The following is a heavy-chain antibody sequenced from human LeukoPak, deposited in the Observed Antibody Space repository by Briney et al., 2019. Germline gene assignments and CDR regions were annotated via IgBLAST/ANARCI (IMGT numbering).Heavy chain of an antibody. J-gene: IGHJ4*02. CDR1: GDSISSNYW. V-gene: IGHV4-4*02. CDR3: AREDGRDFDH. Sequence: PSGTLSLTCAVSGDSISSNYWWSWIRQPPGKGLEWIGEIYHSGSINYNPSLKSRVTISVDKSKNQFSLKLSSVTAADTAVYYCAREDGRDFDHWGQGTLVAVSS. D-gene: IGHD1-14*01. CDR2: IYHSGSI.